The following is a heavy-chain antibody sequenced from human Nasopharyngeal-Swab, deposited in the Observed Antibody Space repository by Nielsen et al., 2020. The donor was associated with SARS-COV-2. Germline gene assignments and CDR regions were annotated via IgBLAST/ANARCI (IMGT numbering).Heavy chain of an antibody. D-gene: IGHD2-21*02. Sequence: SETLSLTCTVSGGSISSGGYYWSCIRQHPGKGLEWIGYIYYNGSTNYNPSLKSRVTISIDTSKNQFSLKLSSVTAADTAVYYCARDGPDCGGDWYSGVFYYYYGMDVWGQGTTVTVSS. V-gene: IGHV4-31*03. CDR2: IYYNGST. CDR1: GGSISSGGYY. CDR3: ARDGPDCGGDWYSGVFYYYYGMDV. J-gene: IGHJ6*02.